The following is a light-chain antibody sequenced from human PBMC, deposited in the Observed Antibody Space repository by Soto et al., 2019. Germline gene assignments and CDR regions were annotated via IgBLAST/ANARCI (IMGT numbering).Light chain of an antibody. Sequence: EIVLTQSPATRSSFPGDRVTLSCRASQGVNTRLAWYQHRPGQAPRLLIYLTSNRAAGIPARFSGSGSGTDFTLTISDVQHEDFAIYYCHQRQSWTRTFGQGTKVDIK. J-gene: IGKJ1*01. CDR3: HQRQSWTRT. CDR2: LTS. V-gene: IGKV3-11*01. CDR1: QGVNTR.